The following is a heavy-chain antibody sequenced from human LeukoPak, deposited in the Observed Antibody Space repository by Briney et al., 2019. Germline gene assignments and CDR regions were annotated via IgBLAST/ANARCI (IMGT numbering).Heavy chain of an antibody. CDR3: ASFATKDGSRVY. CDR2: VFYNGAT. J-gene: IGHJ4*02. Sequence: PSETLSLTCIVSGGSISSSIYYWAWVRQPPGKGLEWIGTVFYNGATQYSPSLRSRVTISTDTSTNQFSLKLTSVTAADTAVYYCASFATKDGSRVYWGQGTLVTVSS. V-gene: IGHV4-39*07. CDR1: GGSISSSIYY. D-gene: IGHD5-24*01.